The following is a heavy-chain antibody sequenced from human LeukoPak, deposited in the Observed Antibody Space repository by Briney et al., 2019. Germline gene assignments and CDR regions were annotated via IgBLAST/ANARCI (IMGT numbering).Heavy chain of an antibody. D-gene: IGHD3-22*01. CDR1: GYTFTSYG. Sequence: ASVKVSCKASGYTFTSYGIGWVRKAPGQGLEWMGWISAYNSNTNYAQKLQGRVTMTTDTSTSTAYMELRSLRSDDTAVYYCARDRGSRYYDSSGPDAFDIWGQGTMVTVSS. J-gene: IGHJ3*02. V-gene: IGHV1-18*01. CDR3: ARDRGSRYYDSSGPDAFDI. CDR2: ISAYNSNT.